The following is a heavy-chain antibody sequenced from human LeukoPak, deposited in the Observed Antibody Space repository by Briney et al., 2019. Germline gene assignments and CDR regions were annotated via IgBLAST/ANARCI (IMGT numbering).Heavy chain of an antibody. V-gene: IGHV3-9*01. Sequence: GGSLRLSYAAPGFTFDDYAMHWVRQAPGKGLEWVSGISWNSGSIGYADSVKGRFTISRDNAKNSLYLQMNSLRAEDTALYYCAKDKIARGIAYHVGAFDIWGQGTMVTVSS. CDR1: GFTFDDYA. CDR3: AKDKIARGIAYHVGAFDI. J-gene: IGHJ3*02. CDR2: ISWNSGSI. D-gene: IGHD6-13*01.